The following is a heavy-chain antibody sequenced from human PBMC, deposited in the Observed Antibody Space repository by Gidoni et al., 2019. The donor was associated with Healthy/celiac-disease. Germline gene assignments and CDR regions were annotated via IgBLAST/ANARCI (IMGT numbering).Heavy chain of an antibody. CDR1: GGSFSGYY. Sequence: QVQLQQWGAGLLKPSETMSLTCAVYGGSFSGYYWCWIRQPPGKGLEWIGEINHSGSTKSNPSLKSRVTISVDTSKNQFSLKLSSVTAADTAVYYCARGRAAARPNWFDPWGQGTLVTVSS. V-gene: IGHV4-34*01. J-gene: IGHJ5*02. CDR2: INHSGST. CDR3: ARGRAAARPNWFDP. D-gene: IGHD6-6*01.